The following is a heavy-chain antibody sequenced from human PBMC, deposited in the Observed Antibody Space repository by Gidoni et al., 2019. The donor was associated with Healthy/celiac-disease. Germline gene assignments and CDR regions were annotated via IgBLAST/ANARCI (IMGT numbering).Heavy chain of an antibody. J-gene: IGHJ6*02. CDR1: GFTFLSYA. Sequence: QVQLVETGGGVVQPWRSLRPPFAASGFTFLSYAMHWVRQALGKGLEWVAVRSYDGSNKYYADSVKGRFTISRDNSKNTLYLQMNSLRAEDTAVYYCARDPTIAAAGIVDYGMDVWGQGTTVTVSS. V-gene: IGHV3-30-3*01. D-gene: IGHD6-13*01. CDR3: ARDPTIAAAGIVDYGMDV. CDR2: RSYDGSNK.